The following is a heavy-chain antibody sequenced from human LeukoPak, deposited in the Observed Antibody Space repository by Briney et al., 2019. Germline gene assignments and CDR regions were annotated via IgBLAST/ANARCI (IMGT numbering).Heavy chain of an antibody. D-gene: IGHD6-19*01. CDR1: GGSISGYY. J-gene: IGHJ4*02. V-gene: IGHV4-4*07. Sequence: PSETLSLTCTVSGGSISGYYWNWVRQPADRGLEWIGRLYSSGDTYYNPSLKSRLTMSVDTSKNQFSLKLRSVTVADTAVYYCARGSSGSTKRYYFDSWGQGALVTVPS. CDR3: ARGSSGSTKRYYFDS. CDR2: LYSSGDT.